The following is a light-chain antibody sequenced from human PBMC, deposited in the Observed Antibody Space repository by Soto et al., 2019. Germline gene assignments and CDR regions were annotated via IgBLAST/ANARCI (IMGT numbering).Light chain of an antibody. Sequence: QSALTQPPSASGSPGQSVTISCTGTSSDVGGYNYVSWYQQHPGKAPKLMIYEVNKRPSGVPDRFSVSKSGNTASLTVSGLQAEDESDYYCSSYAGSNNGVFGGGTQLTVL. CDR1: SSDVGGYNY. J-gene: IGLJ3*02. CDR2: EVN. CDR3: SSYAGSNNGV. V-gene: IGLV2-8*01.